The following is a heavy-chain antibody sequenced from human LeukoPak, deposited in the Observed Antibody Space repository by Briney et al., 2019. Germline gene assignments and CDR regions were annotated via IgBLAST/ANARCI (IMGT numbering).Heavy chain of an antibody. V-gene: IGHV3-74*01. CDR2: INGDGRTT. Sequence: PGGSLRLSCAASGFTFDDYAMHWVRQAPGKGLVWVSHINGDGRTTTYADSVKGRFTISRDNAKNTLYLQMSSLRAEDTAVYYCVRGSGHSYGPFDYWGQGTLVTVSS. D-gene: IGHD5-18*01. CDR1: GFTFDDYA. J-gene: IGHJ4*02. CDR3: VRGSGHSYGPFDY.